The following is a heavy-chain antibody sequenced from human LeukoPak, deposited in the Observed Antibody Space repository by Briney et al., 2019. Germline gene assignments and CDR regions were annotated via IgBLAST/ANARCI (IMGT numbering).Heavy chain of an antibody. J-gene: IGHJ4*02. Sequence: SETLSLTCTVSGGSISSYYWSWIRQPAGKGLEWIGRIYTSGSTNYNPSLKSRVTMSVGTSKNQFSLKLSSVTAADTAVYYCARAPIAAAGLPFDYWGQGTLVTVSS. CDR3: ARAPIAAAGLPFDY. V-gene: IGHV4-4*07. CDR2: IYTSGST. CDR1: GGSISSYY. D-gene: IGHD6-13*01.